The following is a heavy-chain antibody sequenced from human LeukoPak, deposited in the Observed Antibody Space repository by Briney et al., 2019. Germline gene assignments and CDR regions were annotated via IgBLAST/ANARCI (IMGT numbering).Heavy chain of an antibody. CDR1: GYSITTGYY. V-gene: IGHV4-38-2*02. J-gene: IGHJ5*02. Sequence: PSETLSLTCTVSGYSITTGYYWAWIRQPPGKGLEWVGSVYRSGSIYYNSSLKSRVTISVDTSKNQFSLNLSSVTVADTAVYYCARVRVGATGCFDPWGQGTLVTVSS. D-gene: IGHD1-26*01. CDR3: ARVRVGATGCFDP. CDR2: VYRSGSI.